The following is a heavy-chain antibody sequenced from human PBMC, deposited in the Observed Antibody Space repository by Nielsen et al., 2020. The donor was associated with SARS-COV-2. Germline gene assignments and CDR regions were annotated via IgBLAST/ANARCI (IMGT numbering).Heavy chain of an antibody. V-gene: IGHV3-23*01. D-gene: IGHD3-10*01. J-gene: IGHJ3*01. CDR3: AKDGVVRGDALDL. CDR1: GFTFNIYA. Sequence: LSLTCAASGFTFNIYAVAWVRRAPGRGLQWVTGVSASGGSTYYTDSVKGRFSISIDNSKNTLFLQMHSLRVENTALYYCAKDGVVRGDALDLWGQGTMVTVSS. CDR2: VSASGGST.